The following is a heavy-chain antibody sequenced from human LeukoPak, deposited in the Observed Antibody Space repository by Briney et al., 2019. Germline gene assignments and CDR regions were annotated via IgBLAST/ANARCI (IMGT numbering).Heavy chain of an antibody. CDR1: GFTFSNYW. D-gene: IGHD3-16*01. CDR3: ARGDEDNVYRPSDY. Sequence: GGSLRLSCVGSGFTFSNYWMNWVRQAPGKGLEWVASIKGDESDKKFVDSVKGRFTISRDNPQNSLYLQINFLRAEDTAVYYCARGDEDNVYRPSDYWGQGILVTVSS. CDR2: IKGDESDK. J-gene: IGHJ4*02. V-gene: IGHV3-7*01.